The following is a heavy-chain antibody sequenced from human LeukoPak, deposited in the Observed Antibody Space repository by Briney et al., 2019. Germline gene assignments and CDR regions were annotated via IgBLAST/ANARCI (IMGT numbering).Heavy chain of an antibody. J-gene: IGHJ6*02. Sequence: SETLSLTCAVYGGSFSGYYWSWIRQPPGKGLEWIGEINHSGSTNYNPSLKSRVTISVDTSKNQFSLKLSSVTAADTAVYYCARLRYFDWLSTRYYYGMDVWGQGTTVTVSS. CDR3: ARLRYFDWLSTRYYYGMDV. CDR2: INHSGST. D-gene: IGHD3-9*01. CDR1: GGSFSGYY. V-gene: IGHV4-34*01.